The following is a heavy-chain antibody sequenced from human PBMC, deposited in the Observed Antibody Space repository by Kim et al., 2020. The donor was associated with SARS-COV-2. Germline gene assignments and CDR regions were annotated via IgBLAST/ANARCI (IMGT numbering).Heavy chain of an antibody. J-gene: IGHJ5*02. CDR2: INHSGST. CDR1: GGSFSGYY. D-gene: IGHD2-2*01. V-gene: IGHV4-34*01. CDR3: ARGIGFRFVVVPAARRSDWFDP. Sequence: SETLSLTCAVYGGSFSGYYWSWIRQPPGKGLEWIGEINHSGSTNYNPSLKSRVTISVDTSKNQFSLKLSSVTAADTAVYYCARGIGFRFVVVPAARRSDWFDPWGQGTLVTVSS.